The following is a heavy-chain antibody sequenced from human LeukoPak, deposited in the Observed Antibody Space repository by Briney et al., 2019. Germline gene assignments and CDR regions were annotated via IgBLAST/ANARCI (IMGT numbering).Heavy chain of an antibody. CDR2: IYYSGST. J-gene: IGHJ4*02. CDR3: ARRSSTSATRFFDY. D-gene: IGHD2-2*01. CDR1: GGSISSSSYY. Sequence: SSETLSLTCTVSGGSISSSSYYWGWIRQPPGKGLEWIGSIYYSGSTYYNPSLKSRVTISVDTSKNQFSLKLSSVTAADTAVYYCARRSSTSATRFFDYWGQGTLVTVSS. V-gene: IGHV4-39*01.